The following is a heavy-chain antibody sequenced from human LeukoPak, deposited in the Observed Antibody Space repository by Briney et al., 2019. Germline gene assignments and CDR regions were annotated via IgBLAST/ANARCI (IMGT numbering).Heavy chain of an antibody. D-gene: IGHD1-1*01. CDR1: GFNFRSYG. CDR2: IWHDGTNE. J-gene: IGHJ4*02. V-gene: IGHV3-33*01. Sequence: GGSLRLSCAASGFNFRSYGMHWVRQAPGKGLEWVAVIWHDGTNEYYADPVKGRFTISRDNSKSTLYLQMNSLRAEDTAVYYCARALPGTTGSYFDYWGQGTLVPVFS. CDR3: ARALPGTTGSYFDY.